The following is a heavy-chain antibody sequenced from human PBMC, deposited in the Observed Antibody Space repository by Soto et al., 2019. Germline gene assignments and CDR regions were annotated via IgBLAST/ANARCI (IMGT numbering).Heavy chain of an antibody. V-gene: IGHV4-31*03. J-gene: IGHJ6*02. CDR2: IYYSGST. D-gene: IGHD3-3*01. CDR1: GGSISSGGYY. Sequence: PSETLSLTCTVSGGSISSGGYYWSWIRQHPGKGLEWIGYIYYSGSTYYNPSLKSRVTISVDTSKNQFSLKLSSVTAADTAVYYCARDSGYDFWSGYYPFYYGMDVWGQGTTVTVS. CDR3: ARDSGYDFWSGYYPFYYGMDV.